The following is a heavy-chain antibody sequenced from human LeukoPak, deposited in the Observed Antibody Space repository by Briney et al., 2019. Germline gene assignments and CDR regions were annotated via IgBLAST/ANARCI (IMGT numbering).Heavy chain of an antibody. CDR1: GGSFSGYY. V-gene: IGHV4-34*01. Sequence: SETLSLTCAVYGGSFSGYYWSWIRQPPGKGLEWIGEINHSGSTNYNPSLKSRVTISVDTSKNQFPLKLSSVTAADTAVYYCARDPATECSNGVCYKASWFDPWGQGTLVTVSS. J-gene: IGHJ5*02. CDR3: ARDPATECSNGVCYKASWFDP. CDR2: INHSGST. D-gene: IGHD2-8*01.